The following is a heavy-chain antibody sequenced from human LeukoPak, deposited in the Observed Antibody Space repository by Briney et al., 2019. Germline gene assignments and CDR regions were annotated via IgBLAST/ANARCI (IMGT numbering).Heavy chain of an antibody. J-gene: IGHJ4*02. CDR1: GFTFSSYS. V-gene: IGHV3-21*01. CDR3: ASQAYSSSWYYY. CDR2: ISSSSSYI. D-gene: IGHD6-13*01. Sequence: GGSLRLSCAASGFTFSSYSMNWVRRAPGKGLEWVSSISSSSSYIYYADSVKGRFTISRDNAKNSLYLQMNSLRAEDTAVYYCASQAYSSSWYYYWGQGTLVTVSS.